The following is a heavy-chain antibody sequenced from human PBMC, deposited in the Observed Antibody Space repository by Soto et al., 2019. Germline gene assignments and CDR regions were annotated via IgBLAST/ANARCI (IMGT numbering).Heavy chain of an antibody. CDR3: VRYLPPPYDRRGYLGP. J-gene: IGHJ5*02. CDR2: IDPSDSYT. D-gene: IGHD3-22*01. Sequence: GESLKISCKGSGYSFTSYWISWVRQMPGKGLEWMGRIDPSDSYTNYSPSFQGHVTISADKSISTAYLQWSSLKASDTAMYYCVRYLPPPYDRRGYLGPWGQGTLVTVSS. CDR1: GYSFTSYW. V-gene: IGHV5-10-1*01.